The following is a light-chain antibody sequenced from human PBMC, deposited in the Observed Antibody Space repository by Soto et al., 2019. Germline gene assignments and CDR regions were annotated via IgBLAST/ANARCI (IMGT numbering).Light chain of an antibody. CDR3: QHWNDYSWT. CDR1: QSISIW. Sequence: DIHMTQSPSTLSASVGDRVTITCRASQSISIWLAWYQQKPGKAPNLLIYKTSSLETGVPSRFSGSGSVTEFTLTISSLQPYDFATYYCQHWNDYSWTFGQGTKVEVK. V-gene: IGKV1-5*03. J-gene: IGKJ1*01. CDR2: KTS.